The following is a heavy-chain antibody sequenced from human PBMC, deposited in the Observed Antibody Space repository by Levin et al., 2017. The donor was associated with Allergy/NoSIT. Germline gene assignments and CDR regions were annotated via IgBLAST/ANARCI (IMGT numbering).Heavy chain of an antibody. V-gene: IGHV3-23*01. CDR2: ISGSGGST. CDR1: GFTFSSYA. CDR3: AKDNRAAATDY. J-gene: IGHJ4*02. Sequence: GESLKISCAASGFTFSSYAMSWVRQAPGKGLEWVSAISGSGGSTYYADSVKGRFTISRDNSKNTLYLQMNSLRAEDTAVYYCAKDNRAAATDYWGQGTLVTVSS. D-gene: IGHD6-25*01.